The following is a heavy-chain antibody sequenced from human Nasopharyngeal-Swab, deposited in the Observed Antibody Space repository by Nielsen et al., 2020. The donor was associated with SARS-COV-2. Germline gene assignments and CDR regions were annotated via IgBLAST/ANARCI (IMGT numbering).Heavy chain of an antibody. D-gene: IGHD3-10*01. CDR2: ISSRSNYM. CDR3: ARDAVGWFGEGMAPGDA. Sequence: GGSLRLSCAASGFTFNNRGMSWVRQAPGKGLEWISSISSRSNYMYYADSVKGRFTISRDSANDLVYLQMSNLRAEDTAVYYCARDAVGWFGEGMAPGDAWGQGTTVTVSS. V-gene: IGHV3-21*06. J-gene: IGHJ6*02. CDR1: GFTFNNRG.